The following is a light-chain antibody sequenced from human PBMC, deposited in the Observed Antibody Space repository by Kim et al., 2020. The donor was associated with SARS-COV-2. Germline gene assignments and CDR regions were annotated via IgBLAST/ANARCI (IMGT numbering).Light chain of an antibody. CDR1: QDISMY. CDR3: QQYVSYPIT. Sequence: ATVGDRVTITCRASQDISMYLAWFQQKPGTAPKSLIFGASILQDGVPSKFSGSGSGTYFTLTISSLQPEDVATYYCQQYVSYPITFGQGTRLEIK. J-gene: IGKJ5*01. CDR2: GAS. V-gene: IGKV1-16*02.